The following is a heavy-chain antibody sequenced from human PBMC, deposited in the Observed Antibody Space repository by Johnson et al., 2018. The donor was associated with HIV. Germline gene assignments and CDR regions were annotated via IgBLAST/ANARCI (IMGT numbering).Heavy chain of an antibody. J-gene: IGHJ3*02. CDR1: AFTFDNYA. V-gene: IGHV3-7*01. CDR2: IKQDGSEK. Sequence: VQLVESGGGLVQPGRSLRLSCAAAAFTFDNYAMHWVRQAPGKGLEWVANIKQDGSEKYYVDSVKGRFTISRDNAKNSLNLQLNSLRAEDTAVYYCAREWHGQLWDDAFDIWGQGTTVTVSS. D-gene: IGHD5-18*01. CDR3: AREWHGQLWDDAFDI.